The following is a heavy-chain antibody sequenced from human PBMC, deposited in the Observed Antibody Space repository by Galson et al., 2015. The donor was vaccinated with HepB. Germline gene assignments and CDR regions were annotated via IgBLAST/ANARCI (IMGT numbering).Heavy chain of an antibody. CDR2: INHSGST. V-gene: IGHV4-34*01. CDR1: GGSFSGYY. D-gene: IGHD1-26*01. Sequence: LSLTCAVYGGSFSGYYWSWIRQPPGKGLEWIGEINHSGSTNYNPSLKSRVTISVDTSKNQFSLKLSSVTAADTAVYYCARTRAYSGSFDYFDYWGQGTLVTVSS. J-gene: IGHJ4*02. CDR3: ARTRAYSGSFDYFDY.